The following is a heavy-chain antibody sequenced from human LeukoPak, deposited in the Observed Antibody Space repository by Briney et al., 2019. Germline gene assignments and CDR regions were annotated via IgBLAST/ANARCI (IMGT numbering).Heavy chain of an antibody. J-gene: IGHJ4*02. Sequence: SETLSLTCAVYGGSFSGYYWSWIRQPPGKGLEWIGEINHSGSTNYNPSLKSRVTISVDTSKNQFSLKLSSVTAADTAVSYCARGRPKTLDYWGQGTLVTVSS. CDR3: ARGRPKTLDY. CDR1: GGSFSGYY. CDR2: INHSGST. V-gene: IGHV4-34*01.